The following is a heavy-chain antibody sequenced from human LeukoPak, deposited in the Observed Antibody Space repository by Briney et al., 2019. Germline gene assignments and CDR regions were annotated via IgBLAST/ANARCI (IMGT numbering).Heavy chain of an antibody. V-gene: IGHV3-21*01. Sequence: PGGSLRLSCAASGFTFSSYSMNWVRQAPGKGLEWVSSISSSSSYIYYADSVKGRFTISRDNAKNSLYLQMNSLRAEDTAVYYCARDRGFWPRYYFDYWGQGTLVTVSS. D-gene: IGHD3-3*01. CDR2: ISSSSSYI. CDR3: ARDRGFWPRYYFDY. CDR1: GFTFSSYS. J-gene: IGHJ4*02.